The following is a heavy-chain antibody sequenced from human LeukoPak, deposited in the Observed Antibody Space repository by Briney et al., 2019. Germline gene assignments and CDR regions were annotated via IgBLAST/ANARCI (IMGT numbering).Heavy chain of an antibody. CDR3: ARAVRDGYNLSWYFDL. D-gene: IGHD5-24*01. V-gene: IGHV4-59*11. CDR1: GGSISSHY. CDR2: IYYSGST. Sequence: PSETLSLTCTVSGGSISSHYWSWIRQPPGKGLEGIGYIYYSGSTNYNPSLKSRVTISVDTSKNQFSLKLSSVTAADTAVYYCARAVRDGYNLSWYFDLWGRGTLVTVSS. J-gene: IGHJ2*01.